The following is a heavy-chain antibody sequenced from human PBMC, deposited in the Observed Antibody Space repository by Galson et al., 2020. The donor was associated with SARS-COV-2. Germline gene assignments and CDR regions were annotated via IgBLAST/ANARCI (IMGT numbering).Heavy chain of an antibody. CDR3: ARRIPYPKRYFDY. CDR2: INHGRTI. Sequence: SETLSLTCAVYGGSFSDYYWNWIRQPPGKGLEWIGEINHGRTINYNPSLKSRVTISVDTSKNQFSLSQSSVTAADTAVYYCARRIPYPKRYFDYWGQGLLVTVSA. D-gene: IGHD2-21*01. V-gene: IGHV4-34*01. CDR1: GGSFSDYY. J-gene: IGHJ4*02.